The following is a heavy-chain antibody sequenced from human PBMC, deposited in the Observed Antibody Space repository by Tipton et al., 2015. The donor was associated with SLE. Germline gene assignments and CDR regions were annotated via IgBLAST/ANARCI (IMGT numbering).Heavy chain of an antibody. CDR3: ARGWDYTERYRYFDL. D-gene: IGHD2-2*02. V-gene: IGHV4-61*09. CDR1: GGSISSGSYY. Sequence: TLSLTCTVSGGSISSGSYYWSWIRQPAGKGLEWIGYIYVGGGTHYNPSLKTRVTISLDTSKNQFSLNLSSVTAADTAVYYCARGWDYTERYRYFDLWGRGTLVTVSS. J-gene: IGHJ2*01. CDR2: IYVGGGT.